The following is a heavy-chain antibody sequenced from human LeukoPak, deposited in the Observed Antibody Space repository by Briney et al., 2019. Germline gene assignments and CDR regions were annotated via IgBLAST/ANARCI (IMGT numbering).Heavy chain of an antibody. D-gene: IGHD3/OR15-3a*01. CDR3: ARDLVCTMNCKDS. CDR2: IIPYLGMA. Sequence: SVKVSCKASGGTFSTDAISWVRQAPGQGLEWVGRIIPYLGMALYAQRFKGRVTITADKSPSTAYMELSSLTSEDTAVYFCARDLVCTMNCKDSWGQGTLVTVSS. CDR1: GGTFSTDA. J-gene: IGHJ4*02. V-gene: IGHV1-69*04.